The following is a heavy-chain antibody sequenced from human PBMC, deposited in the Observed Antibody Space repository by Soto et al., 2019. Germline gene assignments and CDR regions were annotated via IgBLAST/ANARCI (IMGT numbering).Heavy chain of an antibody. D-gene: IGHD2-2*01. CDR3: ARGLVVVVPAAKGGMDV. J-gene: IGHJ6*02. Sequence: QVQLQQWGAGLLKPSETLSLTCAVYGGSFSGYYWSWIRQPPGKGLEWIGEINHSGSTNYNPSLKSRVTISVDTSKNQFSLKLSSVTAADTAVYYCARGLVVVVPAAKGGMDVWGQGTTVTVSS. V-gene: IGHV4-34*01. CDR1: GGSFSGYY. CDR2: INHSGST.